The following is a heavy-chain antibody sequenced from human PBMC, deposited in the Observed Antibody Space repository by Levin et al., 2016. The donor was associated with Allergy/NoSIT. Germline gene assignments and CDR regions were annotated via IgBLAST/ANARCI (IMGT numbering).Heavy chain of an antibody. CDR2: IRYDGSNK. J-gene: IGHJ4*02. Sequence: VRQAPGKGLEWVAFIRYDGSNKYYADSVKGRFTISRDNSKNTLYLQMNSLRAEDTAVYYCANKLGFGELLPHYWGQGTLVTVSS. D-gene: IGHD3-10*01. V-gene: IGHV3-30*02. CDR3: ANKLGFGELLPHY.